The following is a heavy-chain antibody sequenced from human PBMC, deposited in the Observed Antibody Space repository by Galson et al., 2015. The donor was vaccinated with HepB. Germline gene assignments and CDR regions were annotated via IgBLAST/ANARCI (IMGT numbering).Heavy chain of an antibody. D-gene: IGHD3-16*01. CDR1: GFTFSSYA. V-gene: IGHV3-64D*06. J-gene: IGHJ4*02. CDR3: VKGPYRGLEDGYYFDY. CDR2: IISNGGST. Sequence: SLRLSCAASGFTFSSYAMHWVRQAPGKGLQYVSAIISNGGSTYYADSVKGRFTISRDNSKNTLYLQMSSLRAEDTAVYYCVKGPYRGLEDGYYFDYWGQGTLVTVSS.